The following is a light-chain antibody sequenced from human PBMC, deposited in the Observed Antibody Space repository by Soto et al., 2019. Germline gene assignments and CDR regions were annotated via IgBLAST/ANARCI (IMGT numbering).Light chain of an antibody. V-gene: IGKV1-5*03. Sequence: DVQMTQSPSTLSASVRDRVTITCRASQSISSWLAWYQQKPGKAPNLLIYKASSLEGGVPSRFSGSGSGTEFTLTISSLQAGDFATYYCQQYSSYPRTFGQGTKVDIK. CDR3: QQYSSYPRT. CDR2: KAS. CDR1: QSISSW. J-gene: IGKJ1*01.